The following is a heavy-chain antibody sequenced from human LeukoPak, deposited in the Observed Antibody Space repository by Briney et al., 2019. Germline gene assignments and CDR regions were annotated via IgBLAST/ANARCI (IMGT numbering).Heavy chain of an antibody. D-gene: IGHD6-19*01. CDR1: GYTFTSYD. CDR3: AKFSSSGWSRSTNK. V-gene: IGHV1-8*03. CDR2: MNPNSGNT. Sequence: ASVKVSCKASGYTFTSYDINWVRQATGQGLEWMGWMNPNSGNTGYAQKFQGRVTITRNTSISTAYMELSSLRSEDTAVYYCAKFSSSGWSRSTNKWGQGTLVTVSS. J-gene: IGHJ4*02.